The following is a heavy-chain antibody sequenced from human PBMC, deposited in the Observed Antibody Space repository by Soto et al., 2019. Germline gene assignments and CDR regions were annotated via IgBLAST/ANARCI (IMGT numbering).Heavy chain of an antibody. CDR2: IIPIFGTP. V-gene: IGHV1-69*12. Sequence: QVQLVQSGAEVKKPGSSVKVSCKASGGTFSSYAISWVRQATGQGLEWMGGIIPIFGTPNYAQKFQGRVKITADESTSTAFLARSSLRSEDTAVYYCARNEGDGYGHWGQGTRVTFSS. CDR1: GGTFSSYA. CDR3: ARNEGDGYGH. J-gene: IGHJ4*02. D-gene: IGHD5-12*01.